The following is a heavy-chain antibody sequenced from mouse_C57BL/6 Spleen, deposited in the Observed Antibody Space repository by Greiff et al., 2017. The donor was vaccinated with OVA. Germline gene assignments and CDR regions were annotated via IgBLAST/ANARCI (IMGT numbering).Heavy chain of an antibody. J-gene: IGHJ4*01. Sequence: EVQLQQSGPELVKPGASVKIPCKASGYTFTDYNMDWVKQSHGKSLEWIGDINPNNGGTIYNQKFKGKATLTVDKSSSTAYMELRSLTSEDTAVYYCARLSITTVVDPYYAMDYWGQGTSVTVSS. V-gene: IGHV1-18*01. D-gene: IGHD1-1*01. CDR2: INPNNGGT. CDR1: GYTFTDYN. CDR3: ARLSITTVVDPYYAMDY.